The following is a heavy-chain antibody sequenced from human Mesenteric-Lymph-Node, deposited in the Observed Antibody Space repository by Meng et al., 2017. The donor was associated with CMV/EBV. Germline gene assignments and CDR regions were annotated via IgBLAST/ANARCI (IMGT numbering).Heavy chain of an antibody. V-gene: IGHV3-23*01. CDR3: ARDLGIFAFDY. D-gene: IGHD3-16*01. CDR1: GFNFNIYA. J-gene: IGHJ4*02. Sequence: GESLKISCAASGFNFNIYAMSWVRQTPGKGLEWVSTIGGLDSNTCYADSVKGRFTISRDDSKNTLYLQMNSLKAEDTAVYYCARDLGIFAFDYWGQGMLVTVSS. CDR2: IGGLDSNT.